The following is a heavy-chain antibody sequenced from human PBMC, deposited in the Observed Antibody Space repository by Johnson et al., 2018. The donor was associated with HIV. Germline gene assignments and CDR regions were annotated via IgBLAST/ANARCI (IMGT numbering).Heavy chain of an antibody. J-gene: IGHJ3*02. CDR2: IYNGTT. Sequence: VQLVESGGGVVRPGGSLKLSCAASGFSFDDYGMSWVRQPPGKGLEWVSLIYNGTTFYPDSVKGRFTISRANAKNSLNLQMNSLRAEDTAFYYCARAYCGGDCYWVTSDAFDSWGQGTMVTVSS. CDR1: GFSFDDYG. CDR3: ARAYCGGDCYWVTSDAFDS. D-gene: IGHD2-21*01. V-gene: IGHV3-20*04.